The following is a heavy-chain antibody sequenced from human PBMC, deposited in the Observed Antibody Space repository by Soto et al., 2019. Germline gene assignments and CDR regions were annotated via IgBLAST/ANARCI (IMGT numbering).Heavy chain of an antibody. CDR3: ARGGRITMVRGAIIGYYYYGMDV. J-gene: IGHJ6*02. Sequence: PGGSLRLSCAASGFTFSDYYMSWIRQAPGKGLEWVSYISSSGSTIYYADSVKGRFTISRDNAKNSLYLQMNSLRAEDTAVYYSARGGRITMVRGAIIGYYYYGMDVWGQGTTVTV. D-gene: IGHD3-10*01. V-gene: IGHV3-11*01. CDR1: GFTFSDYY. CDR2: ISSSGSTI.